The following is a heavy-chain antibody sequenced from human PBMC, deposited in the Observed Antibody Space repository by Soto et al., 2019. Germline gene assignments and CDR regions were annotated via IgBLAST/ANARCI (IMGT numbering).Heavy chain of an antibody. D-gene: IGHD2-2*01. CDR1: GGTFSSYA. CDR2: IIPIFGTA. Sequence: AVKVSCKASGGTFSSYAISWVRQAPGQGLEWMGGIIPIFGTANYAQKFQGRVTITADESTSTAYMELSSLRSEDTAVYYCARSRCSSTSCYHYYYYGMDVWGQGTTVTVSS. CDR3: ARSRCSSTSCYHYYYYGMDV. J-gene: IGHJ6*02. V-gene: IGHV1-69*13.